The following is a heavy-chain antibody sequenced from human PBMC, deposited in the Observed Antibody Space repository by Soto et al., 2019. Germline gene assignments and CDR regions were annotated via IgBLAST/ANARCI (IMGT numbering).Heavy chain of an antibody. CDR2: ISGSGGST. D-gene: IGHD6-13*01. Sequence: EVQLLESGGGLVQPGGSLRLSCAASGFTFSSYAMSWVRQAPGKGLEWVSAISGSGGSTYYADSVKGRFTISRDNSKHPLYLQMNSLRAEDTAVYYCAKDPAGPLGRGRSWLGWFDPWGQGTLVTVSS. CDR1: GFTFSSYA. CDR3: AKDPAGPLGRGRSWLGWFDP. V-gene: IGHV3-23*01. J-gene: IGHJ5*02.